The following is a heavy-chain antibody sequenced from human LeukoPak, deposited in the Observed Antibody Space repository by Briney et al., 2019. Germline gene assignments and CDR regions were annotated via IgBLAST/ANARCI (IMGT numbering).Heavy chain of an antibody. J-gene: IGHJ4*02. CDR2: IYYSGHT. D-gene: IGHD1-26*01. V-gene: IGHV4-39*01. Sequence: PSETLSLTCTVPGAPITTSNHYWGWIRQTPGKTLEWIANIYYSGHTLYNPSLKSRALISVDTSSNQFSLRLTSVTAADTAVYYCAAPSGQTYYSPVDFWGQGTSVSVSS. CDR1: GAPITTSNHY. CDR3: AAPSGQTYYSPVDF.